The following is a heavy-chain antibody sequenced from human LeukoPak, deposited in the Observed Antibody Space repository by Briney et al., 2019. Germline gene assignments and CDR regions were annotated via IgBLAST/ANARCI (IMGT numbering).Heavy chain of an antibody. D-gene: IGHD1-26*01. Sequence: PGGSLRLSCAASGFTFSDHAMHWVRQATGKGLEWVSAIGIAGDTFYPGSVKGRFTISRENAKNSLYLQMNSLRAEDTAVYYCARQKKSHGNFDYWGQGTLVTVSS. V-gene: IGHV3-13*01. CDR2: IGIAGDT. CDR3: ARQKKSHGNFDY. CDR1: GFTFSDHA. J-gene: IGHJ4*02.